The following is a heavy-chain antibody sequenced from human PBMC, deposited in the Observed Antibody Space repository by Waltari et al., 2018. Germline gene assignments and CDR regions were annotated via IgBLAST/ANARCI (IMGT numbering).Heavy chain of an antibody. V-gene: IGHV4-61*09. Sequence: QVQLQESGPGLVKPSQTLSLTCTVSGGSISSGSYYWSWIRQPAGKGLEWIGYIYTSGSTNYNPSLKSRVTISVDTSKNQFSLKLSSVTAADTAVYYCAKDRGYDAGHGDYWGQGTLVTVSS. D-gene: IGHD5-12*01. CDR1: GGSISSGSYY. CDR2: IYTSGST. CDR3: AKDRGYDAGHGDY. J-gene: IGHJ4*02.